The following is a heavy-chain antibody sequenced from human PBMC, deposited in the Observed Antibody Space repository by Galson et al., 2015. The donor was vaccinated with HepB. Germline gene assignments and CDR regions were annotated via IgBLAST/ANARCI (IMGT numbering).Heavy chain of an antibody. CDR3: ARSSAVAGFDY. CDR1: GFTFSSYA. V-gene: IGHV3-21*01. CDR2: ISSSSSYI. D-gene: IGHD6-19*01. J-gene: IGHJ4*02. Sequence: SLRLSCAASGFTFSSYAMSWVRQAPGKGLEWVSAISSSSSYIYYADSVKGRFTISRDNAKNSLYLQMNSLRAEDTAVYYCARSSAVAGFDYWGQGTLVTVSS.